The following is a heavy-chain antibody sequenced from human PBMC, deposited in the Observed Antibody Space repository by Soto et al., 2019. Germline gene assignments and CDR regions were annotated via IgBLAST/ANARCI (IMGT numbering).Heavy chain of an antibody. D-gene: IGHD5-12*01. Sequence: PGGSLRLSCTASGFTFGDYAMSWFRQAPGKGLEWVGFIRSKAYGGTTEYAASVKGRFTISRDDSKSIAYLRMNSLKTEDTAVYYCTAPRGYSGYDPSDFDYWGQGTLVTVSS. CDR1: GFTFGDYA. J-gene: IGHJ4*02. CDR2: IRSKAYGGTT. V-gene: IGHV3-49*03. CDR3: TAPRGYSGYDPSDFDY.